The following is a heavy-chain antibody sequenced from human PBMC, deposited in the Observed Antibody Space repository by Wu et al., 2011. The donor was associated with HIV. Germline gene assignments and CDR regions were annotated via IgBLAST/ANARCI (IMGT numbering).Heavy chain of an antibody. V-gene: IGHV5-51*01. CDR1: GYSFTNYW. Sequence: VQLVQSGAEVKKPGESLKISCKGSGYSFTNYWVGWVRQMPGKGLEWMGIIYPGDSDTRYSPSFQGQVTISVDKSISTAYLQWSSLKASDTAIYYCARQVSCNSGTCYSHFDYWGQGTLVTVSS. J-gene: IGHJ4*02. CDR3: ARQVSCNSGTCYSHFDY. D-gene: IGHD2-15*01. CDR2: IYPGDSDT.